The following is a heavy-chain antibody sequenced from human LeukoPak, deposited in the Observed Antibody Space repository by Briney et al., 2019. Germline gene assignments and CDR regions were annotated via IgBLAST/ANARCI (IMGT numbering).Heavy chain of an antibody. J-gene: IGHJ6*02. D-gene: IGHD3-3*01. CDR2: INHSGST. Sequence: SETLSLTCAVYGGSFSGYYRSWIRQPPGKGLEWIGEINHSGSTNYNPSLKSRVTISVDTSKNQFSLKLSSVTAADTAVYYCARWMEWASYYYYGMDVWGQGTTVTVSS. V-gene: IGHV4-34*01. CDR1: GGSFSGYY. CDR3: ARWMEWASYYYYGMDV.